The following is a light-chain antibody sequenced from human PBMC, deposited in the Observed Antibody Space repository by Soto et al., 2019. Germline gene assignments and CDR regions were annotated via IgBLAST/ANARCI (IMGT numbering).Light chain of an antibody. Sequence: MTHSPSTLSPSPGDRASITCRASQSVTTYLAWYQQKPGKAPRLLIYDASSMASGIPARFSGSGSGTDFTLTISSLQPDDFAVYYCQQYSNYPWTFGQGTKVDIK. CDR3: QQYSNYPWT. CDR1: QSVTTY. J-gene: IGKJ1*01. V-gene: IGKV3D-15*01. CDR2: DAS.